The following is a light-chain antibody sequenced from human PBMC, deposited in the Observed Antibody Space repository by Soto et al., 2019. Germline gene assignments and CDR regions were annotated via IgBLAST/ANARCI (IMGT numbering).Light chain of an antibody. CDR2: EVS. Sequence: QSALTQPASVSGYPGQSITNSCTGTSSDVGGYNYVSWYQQHPCIAPKLMMSEVSNRPSGVSNRFSGSKSGNTASLTISGLQAEDEDDYYCSSYTRSSTLVFGGGTKLTVL. V-gene: IGLV2-14*01. CDR1: SSDVGGYNY. J-gene: IGLJ2*01. CDR3: SSYTRSSTLV.